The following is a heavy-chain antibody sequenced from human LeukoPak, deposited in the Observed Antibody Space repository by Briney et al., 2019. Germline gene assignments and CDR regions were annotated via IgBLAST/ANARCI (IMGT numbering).Heavy chain of an antibody. Sequence: SETLSLTCAVSGYSISSGYYWGWIRQPPGKGLEWIGSIYHSGSTYYNPSLKSRVTISVDTSKNQFSLKLSSVTAADTAVYYCARMSEGVTTLVSAFDIWGQGTMVTVSS. V-gene: IGHV4-38-2*01. J-gene: IGHJ3*02. CDR1: GYSISSGYY. D-gene: IGHD1-26*01. CDR3: ARMSEGVTTLVSAFDI. CDR2: IYHSGST.